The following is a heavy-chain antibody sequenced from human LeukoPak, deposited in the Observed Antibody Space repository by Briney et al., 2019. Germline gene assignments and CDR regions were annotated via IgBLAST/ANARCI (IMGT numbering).Heavy chain of an antibody. CDR3: ARVLTARPRGLDY. V-gene: IGHV1-2*02. CDR2: INPNSGGT. D-gene: IGHD6-6*01. J-gene: IGHJ4*02. Sequence: APVKVSCKASGYTFTGYYMHWVRQAPGQGLEWMGWINPNSGGTNYAQKFQGRVTVTRDTSISTAYMELSRLRSDDTAVYYCARVLTARPRGLDYWGQGTLVTVSS. CDR1: GYTFTGYY.